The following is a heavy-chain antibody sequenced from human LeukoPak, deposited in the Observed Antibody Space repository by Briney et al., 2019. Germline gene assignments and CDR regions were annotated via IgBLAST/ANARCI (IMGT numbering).Heavy chain of an antibody. CDR1: GGSISSSSYY. V-gene: IGHV4-39*01. Sequence: SETLSLTCTVSGGSISSSSYYWGWIRQPPGKGLEWIGSIYYSGSTYYSPSLKSRVTISVDTSKNQFSLKLSSVTAADTAVYYCARFIAAATYYFDYWGQGTLVTVSS. CDR3: ARFIAAATYYFDY. CDR2: IYYSGST. D-gene: IGHD6-13*01. J-gene: IGHJ4*02.